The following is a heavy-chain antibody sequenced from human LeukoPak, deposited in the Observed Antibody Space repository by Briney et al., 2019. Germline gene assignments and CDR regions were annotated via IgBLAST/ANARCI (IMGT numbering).Heavy chain of an antibody. CDR3: ARDSYSSGSFDY. Sequence: GGSLRLSCVASGFIFSSYSINWVRQAPGKGLEWVSSISSSSAYIYYADSVKGRFTISRDNAKNSLYLQMSSLRAEDTAVYYCARDSYSSGSFDYWGQGTLVTVSS. CDR1: GFIFSSYS. CDR2: ISSSSAYI. J-gene: IGHJ4*02. D-gene: IGHD6-25*01. V-gene: IGHV3-21*01.